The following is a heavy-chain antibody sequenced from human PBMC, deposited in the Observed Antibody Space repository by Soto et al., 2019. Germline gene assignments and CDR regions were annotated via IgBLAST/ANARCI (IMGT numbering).Heavy chain of an antibody. CDR2: IYSTGTT. CDR1: GFTVGNNY. J-gene: IGHJ4*02. V-gene: IGHV3-53*01. CDR3: AKDGRGSGSHYNSFGY. Sequence: EVQLVESGGGLIQPGGSLKLSSAASGFTVGNNYMSWVRQAPGKGLEWVSLIYSTGTTKYADSVKGRFTVSRDNAKNTLSLQMTGRRAEDTAVYYCAKDGRGSGSHYNSFGYWGQGTLVTVSS. D-gene: IGHD3-10*01.